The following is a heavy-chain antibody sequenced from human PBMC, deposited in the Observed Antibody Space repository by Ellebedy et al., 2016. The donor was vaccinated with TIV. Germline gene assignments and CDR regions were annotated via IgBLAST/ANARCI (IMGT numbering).Heavy chain of an antibody. CDR2: IVRTSATT. CDR3: AKVLMYGGQYYFDY. V-gene: IGHV3-23*01. J-gene: IGHJ4*02. Sequence: PGGSLRLSCAASGFTFSNYAMSWVRQAPGKGLEWVSAIVRTSATTYYADSVKCRFTVSRDNSKSTLFLQMNSLRAEDTAVYYCAKVLMYGGQYYFDYWGQGTLVTVSS. D-gene: IGHD4-23*01. CDR1: GFTFSNYA.